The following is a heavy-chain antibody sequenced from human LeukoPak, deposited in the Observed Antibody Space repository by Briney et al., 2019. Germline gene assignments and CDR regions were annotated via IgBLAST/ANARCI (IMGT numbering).Heavy chain of an antibody. CDR3: ASLYSGSYSFDY. CDR2: IYTSGTT. Sequence: SETLSLTCTVSGGSISSGTYYWSWIRQPAGKGLEWIGRIYTSGTTNYNSSLKSRVTISVDTSKNQFSLKLSSVTAADTAVYYCASLYSGSYSFDYWGQGTLVTVSS. D-gene: IGHD1-26*01. CDR1: GGSISSGTYY. V-gene: IGHV4-61*02. J-gene: IGHJ4*02.